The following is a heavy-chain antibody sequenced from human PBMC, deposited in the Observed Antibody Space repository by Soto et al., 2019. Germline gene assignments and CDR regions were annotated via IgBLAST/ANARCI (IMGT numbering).Heavy chain of an antibody. D-gene: IGHD6-13*01. V-gene: IGHV4-39*01. CDR1: GGSISSSSYY. CDR2: IYYSGST. J-gene: IGHJ5*02. CDR3: ASTPPRDGYSSSWYWFDP. Sequence: SETLSLTCTVSGGSISSSSYYWGWIRQPPGKGLEWIGSIYYSGSTYYNPSLKSRVTISVDTSKNQFSLKLSSVTAADTAVYYCASTPPRDGYSSSWYWFDPWGQGTLVTVSS.